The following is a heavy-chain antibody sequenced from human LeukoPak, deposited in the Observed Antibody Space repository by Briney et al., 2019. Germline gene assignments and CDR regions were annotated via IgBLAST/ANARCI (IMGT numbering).Heavy chain of an antibody. CDR1: GGTFSSYA. D-gene: IGHD2-15*01. J-gene: IGHJ3*02. V-gene: IGHV1-69*01. CDR3: ARDRVVGLGLDNAFDI. Sequence: SVKVSCKGSGGTFSSYAISWVRQAPGQGLEWMGGIIPIFGTGNYAQKFQGRVKITADESTSTAYMELSSLRSEGTAVYFCARDRVVGLGLDNAFDIWGQGTVVTVSS. CDR2: IIPIFGTG.